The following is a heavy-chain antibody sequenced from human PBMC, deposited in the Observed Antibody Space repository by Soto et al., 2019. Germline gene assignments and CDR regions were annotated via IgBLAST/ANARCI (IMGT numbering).Heavy chain of an antibody. CDR3: ARRRGLVGSFDY. D-gene: IGHD3-9*01. Sequence: GESLKISCNGSGYSFTTYWLGWVRQVPGKGLEWMGIIYPGDSDTRYSPSFQGQVTISADKSISAAYLQWSSLKASDTAMYFCARRRGLVGSFDYWGRGTLVTVYS. CDR1: GYSFTTYW. CDR2: IYPGDSDT. V-gene: IGHV5-51*01. J-gene: IGHJ4*02.